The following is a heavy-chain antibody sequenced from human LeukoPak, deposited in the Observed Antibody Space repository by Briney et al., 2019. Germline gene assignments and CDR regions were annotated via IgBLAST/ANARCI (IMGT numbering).Heavy chain of an antibody. CDR1: GFTFSSYG. D-gene: IGHD6-19*01. J-gene: IGHJ4*02. CDR2: ISYDGSNK. V-gene: IGHV3-30*03. Sequence: GGSLRLSCAASGFTFSSYGMHWVRQAPGKGLEWVAVISYDGSNKYYADSVKGRFTISRDNSKNSLYLQMNSLRAEDTAVYYCARESSGWSSDYWGQGTLVTVSS. CDR3: ARESSGWSSDY.